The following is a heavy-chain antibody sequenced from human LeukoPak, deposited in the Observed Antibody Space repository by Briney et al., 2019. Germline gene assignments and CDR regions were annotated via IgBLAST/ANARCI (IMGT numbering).Heavy chain of an antibody. CDR2: IKQDGSEK. CDR1: GFTLSRYW. CDR3: ARVLGDSISRYQAIAY. V-gene: IGHV3-7*01. Sequence: GGSLRLSCAASGFTLSRYWMNCVRHAQGKGLEWGAKIKQDGSEKYYVDSVRGRFTISRDNAKNALYLQMNSLRAEDTAVYYCARVLGDSISRYQAIAYWGQGTLVTVSS. J-gene: IGHJ4*02. D-gene: IGHD6-6*01.